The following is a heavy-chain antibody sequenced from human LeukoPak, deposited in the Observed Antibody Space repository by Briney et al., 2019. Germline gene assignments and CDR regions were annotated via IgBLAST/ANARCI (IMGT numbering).Heavy chain of an antibody. CDR2: IYYSGST. V-gene: IGHV4-39*01. Sequence: PSETLSLTCTVSGGSISSSSYHWGWVRQPPGKGLEWIGSIYYSGSTYYNRTLKSRVTISVDTSKNQFSLKLSSVTAADTAVYYCARQRRRQITMIVVVNKGGAFDIWGQGTMVTISS. D-gene: IGHD3-22*01. J-gene: IGHJ3*02. CDR3: ARQRRRQITMIVVVNKGGAFDI. CDR1: GGSISSSSYH.